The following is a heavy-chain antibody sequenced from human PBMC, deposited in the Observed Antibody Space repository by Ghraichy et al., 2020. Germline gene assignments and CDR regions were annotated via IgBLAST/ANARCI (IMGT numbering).Heavy chain of an antibody. V-gene: IGHV4-34*01. J-gene: IGHJ4*02. CDR2: INHSGST. CDR3: ARDGVDNWNYQYYFDY. Sequence: SETLSLTCAVYGGSFSGYYWSWIRQPPGKGLEWIGEINHSGSTNYNPSLKSRVTISVDTSKNQFSLKLSSVTAADTAVYFCARDGVDNWNYQYYFDYWGQGTLVTVSS. CDR1: GGSFSGYY. D-gene: IGHD1-7*01.